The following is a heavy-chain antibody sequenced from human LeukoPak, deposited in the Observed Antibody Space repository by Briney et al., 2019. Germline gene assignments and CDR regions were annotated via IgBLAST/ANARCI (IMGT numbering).Heavy chain of an antibody. CDR1: GGSISSGDYY. J-gene: IGHJ3*02. V-gene: IGHV4-30-4*08. D-gene: IGHD3-10*01. Sequence: SQTLSLTCTVSGGSISSGDYYWSWIRQPPGKGLEWVGYIYYSGSTYYNPSLKSRVTISVDTSKNQFSLKLSSVTAADTAVYYCASGPYGSGPGDAFDIWGQGTMVTVSS. CDR3: ASGPYGSGPGDAFDI. CDR2: IYYSGST.